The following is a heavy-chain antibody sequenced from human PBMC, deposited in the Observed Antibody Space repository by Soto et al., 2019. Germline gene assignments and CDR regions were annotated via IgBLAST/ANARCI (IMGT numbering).Heavy chain of an antibody. V-gene: IGHV4-31*03. Sequence: PSETLSLTCTVSGGSISSGGYYWSWIRQHPGKGLEWIGYIYYSGSTYYNPSLKSRVTISVDTSKNQFSLKLSSVTAADTAVYYCARDPRLTPPIVVVVAATPGMDVWGQGTTVTVSS. J-gene: IGHJ6*02. CDR3: ARDPRLTPPIVVVVAATPGMDV. CDR1: GGSISSGGYY. D-gene: IGHD2-15*01. CDR2: IYYSGST.